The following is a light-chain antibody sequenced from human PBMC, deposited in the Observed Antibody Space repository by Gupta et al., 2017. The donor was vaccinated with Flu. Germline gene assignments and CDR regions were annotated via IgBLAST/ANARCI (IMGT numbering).Light chain of an antibody. V-gene: IGKV3-20*01. CDR3: QQYSTSPCT. J-gene: IGKJ2*02. Sequence: VLTCALGTLSLSPGETATLSCGASQSIKHNYLAWYQQKPGQAPRLLIYAASSRATGIPERFSGSGSGTDFILTITTLEPEDFAVYFCQQYSTSPCTFGQGTKLEIK. CDR2: AAS. CDR1: QSIKHNY.